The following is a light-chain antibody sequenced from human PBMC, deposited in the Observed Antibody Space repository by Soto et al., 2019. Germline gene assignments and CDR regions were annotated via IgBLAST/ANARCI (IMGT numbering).Light chain of an antibody. CDR2: EDT. Sequence: QSVLTQPASVSGSPGQSITVSCTGTNSDVGTYNLVSWYHQEPGKAPKLMIFEDTKRPSGVSNRFSGSKSGNTATLTISGLQAEDEADYYCCSYAGSSTLVLGTGTRSPS. J-gene: IGLJ1*01. V-gene: IGLV2-23*02. CDR3: CSYAGSSTLV. CDR1: NSDVGTYNL.